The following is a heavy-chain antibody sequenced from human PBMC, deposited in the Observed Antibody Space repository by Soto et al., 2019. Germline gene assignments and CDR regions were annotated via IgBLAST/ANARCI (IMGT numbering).Heavy chain of an antibody. CDR2: IYYSGST. CDR3: AITPTSRSYYDFWSGYYTTDYYYGMDV. D-gene: IGHD3-3*01. J-gene: IGHJ6*02. Sequence: SETLSLTCTVSGGSISSSSYYWCWIRQPPGKGLEWIGSIYYSGSTYYNPSLKSRVTISVDTSKNQFSLKLSSVTAADTAVYYCAITPTSRSYYDFWSGYYTTDYYYGMDVWGQGTTVTVSS. V-gene: IGHV4-39*01. CDR1: GGSISSSSYY.